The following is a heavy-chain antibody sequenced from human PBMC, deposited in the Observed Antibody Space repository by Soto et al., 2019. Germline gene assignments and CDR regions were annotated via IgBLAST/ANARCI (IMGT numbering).Heavy chain of an antibody. J-gene: IGHJ4*02. Sequence: GESLKISCAASGGSVRSSQMSWVRQAPGKGLEWVSIIFSDGTTHYGVSVKGRFTISRDSARNTVYLQMNGLRVDDTAVYYCAKAISDYYAPFGFWGQGTLVTVSS. CDR2: IFSDGTT. CDR3: AKAISDYYAPFGF. V-gene: IGHV3-53*01. CDR1: GGSVRSSQ. D-gene: IGHD3-22*01.